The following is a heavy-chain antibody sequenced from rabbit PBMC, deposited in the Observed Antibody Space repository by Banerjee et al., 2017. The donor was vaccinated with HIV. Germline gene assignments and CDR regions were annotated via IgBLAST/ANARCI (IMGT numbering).Heavy chain of an antibody. CDR1: GFSFISNA. CDR2: IYSGSNGNA. D-gene: IGHD4-2*01. Sequence: QEQLEESGGDLVKPEGSLTLTCTASGFSFISNAMCWVRQAPGKGLEWIACIYSGSNGNAYYASWAKGRFTISKTSSTTVTLQMTSLTAADTATYFCGRGLTLADLWGQGTLVTVS. V-gene: IGHV1S45*01. CDR3: GRGLTLADL. J-gene: IGHJ4*01.